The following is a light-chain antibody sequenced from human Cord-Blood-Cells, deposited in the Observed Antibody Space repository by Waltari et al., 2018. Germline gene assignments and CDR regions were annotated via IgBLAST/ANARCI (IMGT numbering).Light chain of an antibody. Sequence: QSALTQPASVSGTPGQSITISCTGTSSDVGGYNYVSWYQQHPGKAPKLMIYDVINRPSGVSNLFSGSKSGNTASLTISGLQAEDEADYYCSSYTSSSTLVFGTGTKVTVL. V-gene: IGLV2-14*03. J-gene: IGLJ1*01. CDR1: SSDVGGYNY. CDR2: DVI. CDR3: SSYTSSSTLV.